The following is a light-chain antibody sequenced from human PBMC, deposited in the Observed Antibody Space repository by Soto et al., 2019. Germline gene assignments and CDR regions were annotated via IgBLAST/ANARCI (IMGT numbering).Light chain of an antibody. CDR3: QQYGTSPWT. J-gene: IGKJ1*01. CDR1: QSIGSSY. V-gene: IGKV3-20*01. CDR2: GAS. Sequence: EIVLTQSPGTLSLSPGERATLSCRASQSIGSSYLAWYQQKPGLAPRLLIYGASSRAVGIPDNFSGSGSGTDFTLTISRLEPEDFAVYYCQQYGTSPWTFGQGTKVEIK.